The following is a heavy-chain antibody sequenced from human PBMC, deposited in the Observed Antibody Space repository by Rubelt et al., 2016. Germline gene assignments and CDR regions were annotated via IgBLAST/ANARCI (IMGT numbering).Heavy chain of an antibody. V-gene: IGHV4-39*01. Sequence: QLQLQESGPGLVKPSETLSLTCTVSGGSITSSSYYWGWIRQPPGKGLEWIGSIYYSGSTYYNPSLKSRVTITVDTSKNQFPLRLTSVTAAETAVYYWARVGGAAVAGTSNWFGPWGQGTLVTVSS. CDR2: IYYSGST. J-gene: IGHJ5*02. CDR1: GGSITSSSYY. D-gene: IGHD6-19*01. CDR3: ARVGGAAVAGTSNWFGP.